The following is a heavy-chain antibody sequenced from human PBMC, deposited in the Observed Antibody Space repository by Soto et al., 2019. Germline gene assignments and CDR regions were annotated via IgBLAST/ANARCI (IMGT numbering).Heavy chain of an antibody. CDR2: IFQSGST. Sequence: SETLSLTCGVSGGTIRSPDWWTWVRQPPGKGLEWIGEIFQSGSTNYTPSLESRVTISVDKSKNQFSLTLTSVTAADTAVYFCARGRGRYSSGWSWFDPWGQGILVTV. D-gene: IGHD6-19*01. J-gene: IGHJ5*02. CDR1: GGTIRSPDW. V-gene: IGHV4-4*02. CDR3: ARGRGRYSSGWSWFDP.